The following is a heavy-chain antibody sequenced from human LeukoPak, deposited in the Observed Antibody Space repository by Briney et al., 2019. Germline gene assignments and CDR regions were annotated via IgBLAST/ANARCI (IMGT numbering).Heavy chain of an antibody. CDR3: ARVRANYAATDY. CDR1: GVSFSGYY. D-gene: IGHD2-2*01. V-gene: IGHV4-34*01. J-gene: IGHJ4*02. CDR2: INHSGST. Sequence: SETLSLTCAVYGVSFSGYYWSWIRQPPGKGLEWIGEINHSGSTNYNPSLKSRVTISVDTSKNQFSLKLSSVTAADTAVYYCARVRANYAATDYWGQGTLVTVSS.